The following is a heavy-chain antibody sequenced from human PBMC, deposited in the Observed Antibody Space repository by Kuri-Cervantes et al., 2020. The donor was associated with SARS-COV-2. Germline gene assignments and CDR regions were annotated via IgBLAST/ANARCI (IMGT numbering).Heavy chain of an antibody. J-gene: IGHJ4*02. D-gene: IGHD3-3*01. Sequence: ASVKVSCKASGYTFTSYGISWVRQAPGQGLEWMGWISAYNGYTNYAQKLQGRVTMTTDTSTSTAYMELRSLRSDDTAVYYCAREDYDFWSGYSDYWGQGTLVTVSS. CDR3: AREDYDFWSGYSDY. CDR2: ISAYNGYT. CDR1: GYTFTSYG. V-gene: IGHV1-18*01.